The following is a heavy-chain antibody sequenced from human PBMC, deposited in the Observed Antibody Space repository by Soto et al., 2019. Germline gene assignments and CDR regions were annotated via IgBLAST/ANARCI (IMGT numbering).Heavy chain of an antibody. V-gene: IGHV1-69*04. CDR3: AREAVYMVRGAHFDY. J-gene: IGHJ4*02. D-gene: IGHD3-10*01. CDR2: IIPILGIA. Sequence: SVKVSCKASGYTFTTTYITWVRQAPGQGLEWMGRIIPILGIANYAQKFQGRVTITADKSTSTAYMELSSLRSEDTAVYYCAREAVYMVRGAHFDYWGQGTLVTVSS. CDR1: GYTFTTTY.